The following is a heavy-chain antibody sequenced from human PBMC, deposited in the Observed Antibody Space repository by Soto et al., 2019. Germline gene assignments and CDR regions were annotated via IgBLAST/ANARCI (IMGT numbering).Heavy chain of an antibody. V-gene: IGHV4-34*01. CDR3: AKSSSRSSLGQYGLDV. Sequence: ETLSLTCGVYGGSFSGYYWSWSRQPPGKGLEWIGEINHSGSTNYNPSLKSRVTMSIDTSKNQFSLKVSSVTATDTAVYYCAKSSSRSSLGQYGLDVWGQGTTVTVSS. CDR2: INHSGST. D-gene: IGHD6-13*01. CDR1: GGSFSGYY. J-gene: IGHJ6*02.